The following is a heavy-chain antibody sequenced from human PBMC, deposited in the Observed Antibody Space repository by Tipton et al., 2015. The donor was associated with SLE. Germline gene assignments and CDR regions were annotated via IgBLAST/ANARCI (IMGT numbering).Heavy chain of an antibody. CDR2: ISSSASFI. Sequence: QLVQSGGGLVQPGGSLRLPCVASGFTFSSYEMNWVRQAPGKGLEWISYISSSASFIYYADSVKGRFTISRDNAKNSLYLQMSGLTAEDTALYYCARDRSAGYCSGSSCNSLNWFGPCGQGTLVTVFS. CDR3: ARDRSAGYCSGSSCNSLNWFGP. J-gene: IGHJ5*02. V-gene: IGHV3-48*03. D-gene: IGHD2-15*01. CDR1: GFTFSSYE.